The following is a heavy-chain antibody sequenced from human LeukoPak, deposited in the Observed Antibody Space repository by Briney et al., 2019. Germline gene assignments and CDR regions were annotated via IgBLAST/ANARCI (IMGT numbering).Heavy chain of an antibody. D-gene: IGHD3-22*01. J-gene: IGHJ4*02. CDR2: INAGNGNT. Sequence: ASVKVSCKASGYTFTSYGMHWVRQAPGQRLEWMGWINAGNGNTKYSQKFQGRVTITRDTSASTAYMGLSSLGSEDTAVYYCARVQDDSSGYYSFDFWGQGTLVTASS. CDR1: GYTFTSYG. V-gene: IGHV1-3*01. CDR3: ARVQDDSSGYYSFDF.